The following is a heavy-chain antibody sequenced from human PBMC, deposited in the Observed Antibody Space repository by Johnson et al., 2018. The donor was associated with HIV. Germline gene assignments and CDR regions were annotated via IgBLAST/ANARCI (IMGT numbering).Heavy chain of an antibody. CDR3: ARDLDTGGAIGAFDI. CDR1: SFTFSNYW. CDR2: IKQDGSEK. V-gene: IGHV3-7*01. J-gene: IGHJ3*02. D-gene: IGHD3-10*01. Sequence: VQLVESGGGFVQPGGSLRLSCAASSFTFSNYWMNWVRQAPGKGLEWVANIKQDGSEKYYVDSVNGRFTISRDNAKNSLYLQMNSLRAEDTGFYYCARDLDTGGAIGAFDIWGQGTMVTVS.